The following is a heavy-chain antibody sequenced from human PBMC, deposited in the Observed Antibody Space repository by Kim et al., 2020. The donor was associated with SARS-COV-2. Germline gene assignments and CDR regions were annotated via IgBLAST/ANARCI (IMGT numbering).Heavy chain of an antibody. J-gene: IGHJ6*02. V-gene: IGHV1-18*01. CDR2: ISAYNGNT. CDR1: GYTFTSYG. CDR3: ARDIPIMAAAGYYYYYGMDV. Sequence: ASVKVSCKASGYTFTSYGISWVRQAPGQGLEWMGWISAYNGNTNYAQKLQGRVTMTTDTSTSTAYMELRSLRSDDTAVYYCARDIPIMAAAGYYYYYGMDVWGQGTTVTVSS. D-gene: IGHD6-13*01.